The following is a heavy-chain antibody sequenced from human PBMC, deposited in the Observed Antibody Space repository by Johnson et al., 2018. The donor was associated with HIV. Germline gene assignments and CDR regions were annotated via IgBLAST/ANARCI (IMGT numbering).Heavy chain of an antibody. V-gene: IGHV3-9*01. J-gene: IGHJ3*02. CDR1: GFSFDDYA. Sequence: VQLMESGGGLVQPGRSLRLSCAASGFSFDDYAMHWVRQPPGKGLEWVAAISWNTASIGYADSVKGRFTISRDNAKRSLFLQMNSLRAEDTAVYYCASYDILTGYYAFDIWGQGTMVTVSS. CDR2: ISWNTASI. D-gene: IGHD3-9*01. CDR3: ASYDILTGYYAFDI.